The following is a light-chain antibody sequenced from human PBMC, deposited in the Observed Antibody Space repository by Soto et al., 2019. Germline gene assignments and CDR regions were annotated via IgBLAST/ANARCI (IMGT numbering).Light chain of an antibody. J-gene: IGLJ2*01. V-gene: IGLV2-14*01. CDR2: DVS. Sequence: QSVLTQPASVSGSPGQSITISCTGTSSDVGGYNYVSWYQQHPGKAPKLMIYDVSNRPSGVSNRFSGSKSGNTASLTISGLQAEGEADYYCSSYTSSTVVFGGGTKLTVL. CDR3: SSYTSSTVV. CDR1: SSDVGGYNY.